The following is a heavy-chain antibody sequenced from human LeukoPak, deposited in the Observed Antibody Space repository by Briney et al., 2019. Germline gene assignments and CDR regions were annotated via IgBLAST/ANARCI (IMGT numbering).Heavy chain of an antibody. CDR1: GYTFTDYY. CDR2: INPDSGAT. J-gene: IGHJ4*02. Sequence: ASVKVSYKASGYTFTDYYVHWVRQAPGQGLEWLGWINPDSGATNFAQRFQGRVTMTRDTSVNTAHMELNNLRSDDTAVYYCARDLCHGGSCFHFDSWGQGTLVTVSS. D-gene: IGHD2-15*01. CDR3: ARDLCHGGSCFHFDS. V-gene: IGHV1-2*02.